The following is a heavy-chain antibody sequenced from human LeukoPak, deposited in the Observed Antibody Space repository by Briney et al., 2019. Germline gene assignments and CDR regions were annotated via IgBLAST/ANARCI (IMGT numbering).Heavy chain of an antibody. J-gene: IGHJ4*02. CDR2: IYYSGST. V-gene: IGHV4-39*07. D-gene: IGHD5-12*01. Sequence: SETLSLTCTVSGGSISSSSYYWGWIRQPPGKGLEWIGSIYYSGSTYYNPSLKSRVTISVDTSKNQFSLKLSSVTAADTAVYYCAGALAGGYDWDCDYWGQGTLVTVSS. CDR1: GGSISSSSYY. CDR3: AGALAGGYDWDCDY.